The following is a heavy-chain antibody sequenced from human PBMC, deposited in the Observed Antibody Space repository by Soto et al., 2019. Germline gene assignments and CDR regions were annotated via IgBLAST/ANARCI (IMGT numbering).Heavy chain of an antibody. Sequence: SETLSLTCTVSGGPISSGGYYWSWIRQHPGKGLEWIGYIYYSGSTYYNPSLKSRVTISVDTSKNQFTLKLSSVTAADTAVYYCAIDSGKWNWFDPWGQGTLVTVSS. D-gene: IGHD6-19*01. CDR3: AIDSGKWNWFDP. J-gene: IGHJ5*02. V-gene: IGHV4-31*03. CDR1: GGPISSGGYY. CDR2: IYYSGST.